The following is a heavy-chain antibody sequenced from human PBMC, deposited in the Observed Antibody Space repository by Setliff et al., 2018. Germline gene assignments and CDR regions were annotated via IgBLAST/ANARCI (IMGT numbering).Heavy chain of an antibody. CDR1: GGTFSSYA. V-gene: IGHV1-69*05. CDR2: IIPMFGTT. Sequence: SVKVSCKASGGTFSSYAIDWVRQAPGQGLEWMGGIIPMFGTTNYAQRFRGRVTITTDESTSTAYMELSSLRSEDTAVYYCAQTKGCKDGWFDPWGQGTMGTVSS. CDR3: AQTKGCKDGWFDP. J-gene: IGHJ5*02.